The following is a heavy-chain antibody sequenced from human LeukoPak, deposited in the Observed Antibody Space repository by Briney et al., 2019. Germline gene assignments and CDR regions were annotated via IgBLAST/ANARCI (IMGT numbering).Heavy chain of an antibody. CDR3: AREGRFTIVGVVRDMDV. V-gene: IGHV3-7*01. J-gene: IGHJ6*03. D-gene: IGHD3-3*01. Sequence: TGGSLRLSCAASGFTFSSYWMSWVRQAPGKGLEWVANIKQDGSENYYVDSVKGRFTISRDNAKNSLYLQMNCLRTEDTAVYYCAREGRFTIVGVVRDMDVWGKGTTVTVSS. CDR1: GFTFSSYW. CDR2: IKQDGSEN.